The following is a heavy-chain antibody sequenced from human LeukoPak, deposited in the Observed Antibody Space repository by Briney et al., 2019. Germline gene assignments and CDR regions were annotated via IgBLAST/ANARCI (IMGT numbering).Heavy chain of an antibody. D-gene: IGHD3-10*01. CDR3: AKVLGSLDY. CDR2: IYSGGTT. CDR1: GLTVSSNH. Sequence: GGSLRLSCAASGLTVSSNHISWVRQPQGTGLESVSFIYSGGTTYYGDSVKGRFTISRDNSKNTLYLQMNSLRPEDTAVYYCAKVLGSLDYWGQGTLVTVSS. J-gene: IGHJ4*02. V-gene: IGHV3-66*02.